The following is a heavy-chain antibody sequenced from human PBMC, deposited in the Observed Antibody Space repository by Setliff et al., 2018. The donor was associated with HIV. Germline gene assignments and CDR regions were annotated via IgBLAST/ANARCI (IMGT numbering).Heavy chain of an antibody. Sequence: RASVKVSFKTSGYTFSRYGFSWVRQAPGQGLEWMGWISAYNLNTNYAQKFQGRVTMTTDTSASTGYMELRSLRSDDTAVYYCARAYYHDSSGYQGFDYWGQGTLVTVSS. CDR3: ARAYYHDSSGYQGFDY. CDR2: ISAYNLNT. J-gene: IGHJ4*02. D-gene: IGHD3-22*01. V-gene: IGHV1-18*01. CDR1: GYTFSRYG.